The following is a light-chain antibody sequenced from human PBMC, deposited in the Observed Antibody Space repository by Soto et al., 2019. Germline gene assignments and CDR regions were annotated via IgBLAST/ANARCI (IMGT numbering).Light chain of an antibody. Sequence: QAVVTQEPSLTVSPGGTVTLTCGSSTGTVTSGHYPYWFQLKPGQAPWTLLYDINNKHSWTPARFSGSLLGGKAALTLSGAQPEDEADYYCLLSYSGPSIFGGGTQLTVL. J-gene: IGLJ7*01. CDR3: LLSYSGPSI. V-gene: IGLV7-46*01. CDR1: TGTVTSGHY. CDR2: DIN.